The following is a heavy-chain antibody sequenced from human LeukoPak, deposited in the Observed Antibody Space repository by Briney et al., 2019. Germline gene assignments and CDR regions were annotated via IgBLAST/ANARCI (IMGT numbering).Heavy chain of an antibody. V-gene: IGHV1-2*06. J-gene: IGHJ5*02. D-gene: IGHD6-13*01. CDR1: GYTFTGYY. CDR2: INPNSGGT. CDR3: ARTAPIAAAGTGWFDP. Sequence: ASVKVSCKASGYTFTGYYMHWVRQAPGQGLEWMRRINPNSGGTNYAQKFQGRVTMTRDTSISTAYMELSRLRSDDTAVYYCARTAPIAAAGTGWFDPWGQGTLVTVSS.